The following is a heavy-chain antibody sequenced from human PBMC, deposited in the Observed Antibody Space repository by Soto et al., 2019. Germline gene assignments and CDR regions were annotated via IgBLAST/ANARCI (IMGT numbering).Heavy chain of an antibody. J-gene: IGHJ5*02. CDR3: ARGGQWLVLLGWFDP. CDR1: GGSFSGYY. V-gene: IGHV4-34*01. D-gene: IGHD6-19*01. Sequence: QVQLQQWGAGLLKPSETLSLTCAVYGGSFSGYYWSWIRQPPGKGLEWIGEINHSGSTNYNPSLKSRVTISVDTSKNQFSLKLSSVTAAATAVYYCARGGQWLVLLGWFDPWGQGTLVTVSS. CDR2: INHSGST.